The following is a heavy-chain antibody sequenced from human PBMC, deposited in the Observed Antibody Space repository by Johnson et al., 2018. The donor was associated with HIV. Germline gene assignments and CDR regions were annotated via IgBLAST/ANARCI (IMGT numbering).Heavy chain of an antibody. CDR2: VYSGDTS. Sequence: VKLVESGGGLIQPGGSLRLSCVASGFSVSDNYMSWVRQAPGKGLEWVSIVYSGDTSYYADSVKGRFTISRDNAKNSLFLQMNSLRAEDTAVYYCARDSTPWGDDYVDYAFDIWGQGTVVTVSS. CDR1: GFSVSDNY. J-gene: IGHJ3*02. D-gene: IGHD4-17*01. CDR3: ARDSTPWGDDYVDYAFDI. V-gene: IGHV3-53*01.